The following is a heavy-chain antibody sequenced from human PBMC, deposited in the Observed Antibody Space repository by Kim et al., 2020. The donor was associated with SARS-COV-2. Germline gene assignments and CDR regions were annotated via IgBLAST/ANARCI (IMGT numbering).Heavy chain of an antibody. V-gene: IGHV3-21*01. J-gene: IGHJ4*02. D-gene: IGHD3-9*01. CDR1: GFTFSSYS. Sequence: GGSLRLSCAASGFTFSSYSMNWVRQAPGKGLEWVSSISSSSSYIYYADSVKGRFTISRDNAKNSLYLQMNSLRAEDTAVYYCARVGYFEYYFDYWGQGTLVTVSS. CDR3: ARVGYFEYYFDY. CDR2: ISSSSSYI.